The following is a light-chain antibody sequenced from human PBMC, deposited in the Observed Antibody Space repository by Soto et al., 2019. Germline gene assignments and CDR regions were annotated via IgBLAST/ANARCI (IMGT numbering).Light chain of an antibody. CDR1: QGISSY. V-gene: IGKV1-9*01. Sequence: DMQLTQSPSFLSASVGDRVTITCRASQGISSYLAWYQQKPGKAPKLLIYAASTLQSGVPSRFSGSGSGTEFTLTISSLQPEDFATYYCQQLNSYPPTFGQGTKVDI. CDR2: AAS. J-gene: IGKJ1*01. CDR3: QQLNSYPPT.